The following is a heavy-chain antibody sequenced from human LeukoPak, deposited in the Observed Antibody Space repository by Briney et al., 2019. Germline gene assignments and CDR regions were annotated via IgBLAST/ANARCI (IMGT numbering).Heavy chain of an antibody. CDR3: AGGDGMGSGEH. CDR1: GGTFSSYA. J-gene: IGHJ4*02. Sequence: GASVKVSCKASGGTFSSYAISWVRQAPGQGLEWMGGIIPIFGTANYAQKFQGRVTITADKSTSTAYMELSSLRSEDTAVYYCAGGDGMGSGEHWGQGTLVTVSS. D-gene: IGHD3-10*01. CDR2: IIPIFGTA. V-gene: IGHV1-69*06.